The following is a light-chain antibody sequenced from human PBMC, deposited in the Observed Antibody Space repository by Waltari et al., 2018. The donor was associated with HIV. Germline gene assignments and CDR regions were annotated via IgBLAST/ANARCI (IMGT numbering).Light chain of an antibody. CDR2: GNK. CDR3: QSYDISLSASVV. J-gene: IGLJ2*01. CDR1: SSTIGADYD. Sequence: QSMLTQPPSVSGDPGQRVTISCTGRSSTIGADYDVHWYQQIPGTAPKLLISGNKNRPSGVPDRFSASKSGTSASLTISGLQAEDEADYFCQSYDISLSASVVFGGGTRLTVL. V-gene: IGLV1-40*01.